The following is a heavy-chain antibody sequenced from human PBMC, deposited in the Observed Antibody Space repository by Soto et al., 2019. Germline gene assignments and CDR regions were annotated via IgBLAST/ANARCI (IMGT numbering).Heavy chain of an antibody. V-gene: IGHV3-23*01. CDR3: AKMFYSSYCGMDV. J-gene: IGHJ6*02. CDR1: GFTFSSYA. D-gene: IGHD6-19*01. CDR2: ISGSGGST. Sequence: SGGSLRLSCAASGFTFSSYAMSWVRQAPGKGLEWVSAISGSGGSTYYADSVKGRFTISRDNSKNTLYLQMNSLRAEDTAVYYCAKMFYSSYCGMDVWGQGTTVTVSS.